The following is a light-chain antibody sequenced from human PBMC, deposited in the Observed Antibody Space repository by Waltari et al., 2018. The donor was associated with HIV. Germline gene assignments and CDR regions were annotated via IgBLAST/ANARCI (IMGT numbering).Light chain of an antibody. J-gene: IGLJ3*02. V-gene: IGLV1-40*03. CDR1: DSNIGAGYD. CDR3: QSHDFNNWV. CDR2: NNN. Sequence: QSVLTQPPSVSGAPGPRVTISCTGSDSNIGAGYDVPWYPQLPGAAPKLLIFNNNYRPSGVPDRFSGSRSGASASLAITGLQPEDEADYYCQSHDFNNWVFGGGTKLSVL.